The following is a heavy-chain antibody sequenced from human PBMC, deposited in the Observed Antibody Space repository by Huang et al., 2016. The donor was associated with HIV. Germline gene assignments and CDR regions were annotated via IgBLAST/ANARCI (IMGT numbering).Heavy chain of an antibody. V-gene: IGHV4-4*07. CDR1: GGSISTYY. Sequence: QVQLQESGPGLVKPSETLSLTCTVSGGSISTYYWSWIRQSAGKGLEWIGRFYTSGKTNYKPSLRSRVTMSVETSKNQFSLRLTSVTAADTAVYYCARENEFCGSTNCHHYYYGLDVWGQGTTVTVSS. CDR2: FYTSGKT. J-gene: IGHJ6*02. D-gene: IGHD2-2*01. CDR3: ARENEFCGSTNCHHYYYGLDV.